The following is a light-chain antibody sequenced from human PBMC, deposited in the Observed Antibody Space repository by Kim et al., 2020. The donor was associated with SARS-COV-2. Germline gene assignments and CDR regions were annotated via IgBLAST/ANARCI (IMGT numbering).Light chain of an antibody. CDR3: ATWGDSQNGWV. CDR2: STN. V-gene: IGLV1-44*01. Sequence: GQRFPIFDSGSRPNIGINPVPWYQKVPGTAPKLLSHSTNQRPSGVPDRFSGSKSGTSASLAISGLQSADEADYYCATWGDSQNGWVFGGGTQLTVL. CDR1: RPNIGINP. J-gene: IGLJ3*02.